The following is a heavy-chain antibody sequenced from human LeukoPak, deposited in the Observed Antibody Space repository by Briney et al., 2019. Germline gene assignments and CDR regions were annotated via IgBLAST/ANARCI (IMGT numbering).Heavy chain of an antibody. J-gene: IGHJ4*02. CDR2: ISSSGSTI. D-gene: IGHD6-13*01. V-gene: IGHV3-11*04. Sequence: PGGSLRLSCAASGFTFSDYYMSWIRQAPGKGLEWVSYISSSGSTIYYADSVKGRFTISRDNAKNSLYLQMNSLRAEDTAVYYCASPIPPDGSSWYYFDYWGQGTLVTVSS. CDR1: GFTFSDYY. CDR3: ASPIPPDGSSWYYFDY.